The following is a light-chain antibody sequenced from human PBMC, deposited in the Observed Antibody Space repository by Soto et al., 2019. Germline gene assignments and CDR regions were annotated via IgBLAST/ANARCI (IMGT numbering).Light chain of an antibody. CDR2: EVS. V-gene: IGLV2-14*01. CDR1: SGDVGGSPY. Sequence: QSALTQPASVSGSPGQSITISCTGTSGDVGGSPYVSWYQQHPGKAPKLMIYEVSNRPSGVSNRFSGSKSGNTASLTISGLQAEDEADYSCSSYTSSSTLVFGGGTKVTVL. CDR3: SSYTSSSTLV. J-gene: IGLJ2*01.